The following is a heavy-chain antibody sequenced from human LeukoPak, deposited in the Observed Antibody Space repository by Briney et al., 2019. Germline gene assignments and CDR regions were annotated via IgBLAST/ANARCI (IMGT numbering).Heavy chain of an antibody. Sequence: PGGSLRLSCAASGFTVSSNYMSWVRQAPGKGLEWVSVIYSGGSTYYADSVKGRFTISRDNSKNTLYLQMNSLRAEDTAVYYCARELWDTAMAPGDYWGQGTLVTVSS. CDR3: ARELWDTAMAPGDY. J-gene: IGHJ4*02. D-gene: IGHD5-18*01. CDR1: GFTVSSNY. V-gene: IGHV3-53*01. CDR2: IYSGGST.